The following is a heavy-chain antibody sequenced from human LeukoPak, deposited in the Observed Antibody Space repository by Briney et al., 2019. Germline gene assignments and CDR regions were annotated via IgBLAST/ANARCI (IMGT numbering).Heavy chain of an antibody. CDR3: ARTPIQESY. CDR1: GYTFTDYG. V-gene: IGHV1-18*01. Sequence: GASVKVSCKTSGYTFTDYGINWVRQAPGQGLEWVGWISVYNGNTNYAQKLQGRVTMTTDPSTSTAYMELRSLISDDTAVYYCARTPIQESYWGQGTLVTVSS. J-gene: IGHJ4*02. D-gene: IGHD3-10*01. CDR2: ISVYNGNT.